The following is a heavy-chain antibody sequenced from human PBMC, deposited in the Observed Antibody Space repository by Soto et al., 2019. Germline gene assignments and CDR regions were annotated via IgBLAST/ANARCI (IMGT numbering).Heavy chain of an antibody. D-gene: IGHD3-3*01. CDR2: ISGSGGST. Sequence: PGGSLRLSCAASGFTFSSYAMSWVRQAPGKGLEWVSAISGSGGSTYYADSVKGRFTISRDNSKNTLYLQMNSLRAEDTAVYYCAKATTVGDFWSGYYIGVAPYYFDYWGQGTLVTVSS. J-gene: IGHJ4*02. V-gene: IGHV3-23*01. CDR3: AKATTVGDFWSGYYIGVAPYYFDY. CDR1: GFTFSSYA.